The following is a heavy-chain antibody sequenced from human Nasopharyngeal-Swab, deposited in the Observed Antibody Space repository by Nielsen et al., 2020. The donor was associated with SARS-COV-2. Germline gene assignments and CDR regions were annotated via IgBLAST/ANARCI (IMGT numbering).Heavy chain of an antibody. CDR3: AKDRDSGDDSGEYYHYYGMDV. Sequence: GGSLRLSCSAFGFLFKNYALNWVRQAPGRGLEGVSAISGADDSTKYADSVKGRFTISRDNSKNTLDLQMNSLRAEDTAMYYCAKDRDSGDDSGEYYHYYGMDVWGQGTSVTVS. D-gene: IGHD5-12*01. CDR1: GFLFKNYA. CDR2: ISGADDST. J-gene: IGHJ6*02. V-gene: IGHV3-23*01.